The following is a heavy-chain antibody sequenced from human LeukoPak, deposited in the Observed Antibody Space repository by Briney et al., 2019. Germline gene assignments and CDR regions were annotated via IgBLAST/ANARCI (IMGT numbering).Heavy chain of an antibody. V-gene: IGHV1-69*13. J-gene: IGHJ6*02. Sequence: SVTVSCQACGGTFSSYAISWVRPAAARGREWMGGIISIFGTANYVQKFQGRVTITADESTTTAYMELSSLRSEDTAVYYCATSLEADPYCSSTSCYGSYYYYGMDLWGQGTTVTVSS. CDR2: IISIFGTA. D-gene: IGHD2-2*01. CDR3: ATSLEADPYCSSTSCYGSYYYYGMDL. CDR1: GGTFSSYA.